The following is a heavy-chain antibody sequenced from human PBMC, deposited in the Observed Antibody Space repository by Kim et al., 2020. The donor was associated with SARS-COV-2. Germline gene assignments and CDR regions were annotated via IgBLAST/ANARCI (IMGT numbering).Heavy chain of an antibody. Sequence: ASPVKARFTISRADSKNTLYLQMNRLRAEDSAVYYCAKATSAYYHTGMDVWGQGTTVTVSS. V-gene: IGHV3-23*01. CDR3: AKATSAYYHTGMDV. J-gene: IGHJ6*02. D-gene: IGHD3-22*01.